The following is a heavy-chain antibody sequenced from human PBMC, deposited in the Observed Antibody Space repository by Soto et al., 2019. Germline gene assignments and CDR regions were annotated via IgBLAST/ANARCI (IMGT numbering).Heavy chain of an antibody. CDR1: GFTFSSYA. Sequence: GSLRLSCAASGFTFSSYAMSWVRQAPGKGLEWVSTISGNGGSTNYADSVKGRFTISRDSSRNTLYLQMNSLRAEDSAVYYCAKDVVCSSTRCYGGGDYWGQGTLVTVSS. CDR3: AKDVVCSSTRCYGGGDY. V-gene: IGHV3-23*01. CDR2: ISGNGGST. J-gene: IGHJ4*02. D-gene: IGHD2-2*01.